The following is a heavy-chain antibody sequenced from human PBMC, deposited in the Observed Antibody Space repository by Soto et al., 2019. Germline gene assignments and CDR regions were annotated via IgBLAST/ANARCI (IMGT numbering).Heavy chain of an antibody. D-gene: IGHD2-21*01. CDR1: GFTFSNYG. J-gene: IGHJ4*02. CDR2: IWYDGNNK. CDR3: ARGLHSLFDY. V-gene: IGHV3-33*01. Sequence: GGSLRLSCAAPGFTFSNYGMHWVRQAPGKGLEWVAVIWYDGNNKYYADSVKGRFTISRDNSNNTLYVQMTSLRAEDTAVYYCARGLHSLFDYWGQGTLVTVSS.